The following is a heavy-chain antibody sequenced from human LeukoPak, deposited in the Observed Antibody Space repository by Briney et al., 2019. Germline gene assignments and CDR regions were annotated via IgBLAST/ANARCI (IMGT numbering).Heavy chain of an antibody. D-gene: IGHD3-10*01. CDR3: ARDLSPTNRGVRGRPRGDFDY. V-gene: IGHV3-21*01. CDR1: GFTFSSYS. CDR2: ISSSSSYM. J-gene: IGHJ4*02. Sequence: GGSLRLSCAASGFTFSSYSMNWVRQAPGKGLEWVSSISSSSSYMYYADSVKGRFTISRDNAKNSLYLQMNSLRAEDTAVYYCARDLSPTNRGVRGRPRGDFDYWGQGTLVTVSS.